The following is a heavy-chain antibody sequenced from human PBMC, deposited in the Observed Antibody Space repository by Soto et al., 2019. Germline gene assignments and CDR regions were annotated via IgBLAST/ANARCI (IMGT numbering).Heavy chain of an antibody. CDR3: ARGYGYNYVVDY. V-gene: IGHV3-48*02. CDR2: ISSSSGTI. Sequence: EVQLVESGGGLVQPGGSLRLSCAASGFTFSTYSMNWVRQAPGKGLEWVSYISSSSGTIHNADSVKGRFTISRDNAKNSLYLRMNSLRDEDTAVYYCARGYGYNYVVDYWGQGTLVTVSS. J-gene: IGHJ4*02. CDR1: GFTFSTYS. D-gene: IGHD5-12*01.